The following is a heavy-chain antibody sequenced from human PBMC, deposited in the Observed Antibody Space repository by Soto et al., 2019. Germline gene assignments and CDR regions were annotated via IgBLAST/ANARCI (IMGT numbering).Heavy chain of an antibody. CDR2: IHYSGST. J-gene: IGHJ5*02. Sequence: SETLSLTCTVSGGSISRYYWSWIRQPPGKGLEWIGYIHYSGSTNYNPSLKSRVTISVDTSKNQFSLKLSSVTAADTAVYYCARDRGGVASNWFDPWGQGTLVTVSS. CDR1: GGSISRYY. CDR3: ARDRGGVASNWFDP. V-gene: IGHV4-59*01. D-gene: IGHD3-10*01.